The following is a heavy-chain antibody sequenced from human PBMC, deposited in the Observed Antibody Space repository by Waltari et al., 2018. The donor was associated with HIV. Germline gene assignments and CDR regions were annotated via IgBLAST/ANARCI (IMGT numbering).Heavy chain of an antibody. V-gene: IGHV4-39*01. CDR1: SGSISSSSSY. J-gene: IGHJ4*02. CDR3: ANLPFVYFDY. Sequence: QVQLQESGPGLVKPSETLSLTCTVSSGSISSSSSYWGWIRQPPGRGLEWIGNIYDSGSTYYNPSLKSRVTISVDTSKNQFSLQLSSVTAADTAVYYCANLPFVYFDYWGQGTLVTVSS. CDR2: IYDSGST.